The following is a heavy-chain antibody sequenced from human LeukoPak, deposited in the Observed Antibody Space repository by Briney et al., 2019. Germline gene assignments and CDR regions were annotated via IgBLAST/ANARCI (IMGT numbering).Heavy chain of an antibody. V-gene: IGHV1-3*01. Sequence: GASVKVSCKASGYTFAKYAIHWVRQAPGQRLEWMGWINAGNGNTRYSQKFQGGVTITRDTSASTAYMELSSLRSEDTAVYYCARSILVVPVASHYNYGVDVWGQGTRSPSP. CDR1: GYTFAKYA. CDR3: ARSILVVPVASHYNYGVDV. CDR2: INAGNGNT. D-gene: IGHD2-2*01. J-gene: IGHJ6*02.